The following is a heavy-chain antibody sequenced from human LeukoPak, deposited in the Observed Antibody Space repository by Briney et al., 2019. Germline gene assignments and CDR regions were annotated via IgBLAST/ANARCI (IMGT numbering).Heavy chain of an antibody. CDR2: TSTSGSTT. Sequence: GGSLRLSCAASGFTFSSYEIIWVRQAPGKGLEWISYTSTSGSTTNYADSVKGRFTISRDNAKNSLFLQMNSLRGEDTAVYYCTRNGGGLDYWGQGTLVTVFS. D-gene: IGHD2-21*01. V-gene: IGHV3-48*03. CDR1: GFTFSSYE. J-gene: IGHJ4*02. CDR3: TRNGGGLDY.